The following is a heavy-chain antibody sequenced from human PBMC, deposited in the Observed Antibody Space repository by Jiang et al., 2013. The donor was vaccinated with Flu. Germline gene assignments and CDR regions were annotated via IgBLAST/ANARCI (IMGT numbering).Heavy chain of an antibody. J-gene: IGHJ4*02. Sequence: QLVESGAEVKKPGASVKVSCKASGYTFTSYAMHWVRQAPGQRLEWMGWINAGNGNTKYSQKFQGRVTITRDTSASTAYMELSSLRSEDTAVYYCARVGRLLGYGDYGGLYYWGQGTLVTVSS. D-gene: IGHD4-17*01. CDR1: GYTFTSYA. CDR3: ARVGRLLGYGDYGGLYY. CDR2: INAGNGNT. V-gene: IGHV1-3*01.